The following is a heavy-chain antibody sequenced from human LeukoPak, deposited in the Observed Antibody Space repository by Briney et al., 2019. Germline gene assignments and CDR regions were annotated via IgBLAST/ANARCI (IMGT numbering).Heavy chain of an antibody. CDR1: GGSISSYY. Sequence: SETLSLTCTVSGGSISSYYWNWIRQPPGKGLEWIGYIYYSGSTNYNPSLKSRVTISVDTSKNQFSLKLSSVTAADTAVYYCARGSCSGGSCYSKYWGQGTLVTVSS. V-gene: IGHV4-59*01. D-gene: IGHD2-15*01. CDR3: ARGSCSGGSCYSKY. CDR2: IYYSGST. J-gene: IGHJ4*02.